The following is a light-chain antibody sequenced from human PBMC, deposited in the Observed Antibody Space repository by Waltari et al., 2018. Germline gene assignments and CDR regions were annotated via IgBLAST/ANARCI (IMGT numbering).Light chain of an antibody. CDR1: ESITNY. J-gene: IGKJ2*01. CDR2: TAS. V-gene: IGKV1-39*01. Sequence: DIQMTQSPSSLSASVGTGVSITCRASESITNYLNWYQQKPGKAPKLLIHTASSLQSGVPSRFSGRGSGTEFTLTISGLQPGDVATYYCQQSYTVAFTFGPGTKLEI. CDR3: QQSYTVAFT.